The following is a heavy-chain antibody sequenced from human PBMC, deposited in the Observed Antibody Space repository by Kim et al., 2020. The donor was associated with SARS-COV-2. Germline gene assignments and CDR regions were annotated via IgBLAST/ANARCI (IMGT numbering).Heavy chain of an antibody. CDR3: ATDNLLSSGWYYFDY. D-gene: IGHD6-19*01. Sequence: VSVKSRITINPDPSKNQFSLQLNSVTPEDTAVYYCATDNLLSSGWYYFDYWGQGTLVTVSS. J-gene: IGHJ4*02. V-gene: IGHV6-1*01.